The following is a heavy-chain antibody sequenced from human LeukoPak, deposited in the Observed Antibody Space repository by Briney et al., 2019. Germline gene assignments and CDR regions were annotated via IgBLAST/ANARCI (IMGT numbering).Heavy chain of an antibody. J-gene: IGHJ5*02. CDR3: ARASITMVRGSQVADWFDP. CDR1: GGSISSGGYY. V-gene: IGHV4-31*03. Sequence: SQTLSLTCTVSGGSISSGGYYWSWIRQHPRKGLEWIGYIYYSGSTYYNPSLKSRVTISVDTSKNQFSLKLSSVTAADTAVYYCARASITMVRGSQVADWFDPWGQGTLVTVSS. D-gene: IGHD3-10*01. CDR2: IYYSGST.